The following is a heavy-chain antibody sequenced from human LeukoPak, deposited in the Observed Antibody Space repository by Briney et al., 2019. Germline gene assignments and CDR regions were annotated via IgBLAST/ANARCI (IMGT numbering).Heavy chain of an antibody. CDR1: GFTFDDYA. D-gene: IGHD3-22*01. CDR3: AKDINYDSSGAEFDY. J-gene: IGHJ4*02. CDR2: ISWNSGSI. Sequence: PGGSLRLSCAASGFTFDDYAMHWVRQAPGKGLEWVSGISWNSGSIGYADSVKGRFTISRDNAKNSLYLQMNSLRAEDTALYYCAKDINYDSSGAEFDYWGQGTLVTVSS. V-gene: IGHV3-9*01.